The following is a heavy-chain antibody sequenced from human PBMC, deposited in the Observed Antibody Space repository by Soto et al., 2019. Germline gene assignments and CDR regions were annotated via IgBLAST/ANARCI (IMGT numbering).Heavy chain of an antibody. V-gene: IGHV3-7*01. CDR3: ARDRSSGWFPYYYYYMDV. CDR2: IKQDGSEK. J-gene: IGHJ6*03. CDR1: GFTFSSYW. Sequence: GGSLRLSCAASGFTFSSYWMSWVRQAPGKGLEWVANIKQDGSEKYYVDSVKGRFTISRDNAKNSLYLQMNSLRAEDTAVYYCARDRSSGWFPYYYYYMDVWGKGTTVTVSS. D-gene: IGHD6-19*01.